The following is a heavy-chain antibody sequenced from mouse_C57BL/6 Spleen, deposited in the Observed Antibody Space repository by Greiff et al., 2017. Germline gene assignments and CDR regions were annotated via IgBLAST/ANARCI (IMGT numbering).Heavy chain of an antibody. J-gene: IGHJ1*03. CDR1: GYTFTSYW. CDR2: IHPNSGST. CDR3: ARHYWYFDV. Sequence: QVHVKQPGAELVKPGASVKLSCKASGYTFTSYWMHWVKQRPGQGLEWIGMIHPNSGSTNYNEKFKSKATLTVDKSSSTAYMQLSSLTSEDSAVYYCARHYWYFDVWGTGTTVTVSS. V-gene: IGHV1-64*01.